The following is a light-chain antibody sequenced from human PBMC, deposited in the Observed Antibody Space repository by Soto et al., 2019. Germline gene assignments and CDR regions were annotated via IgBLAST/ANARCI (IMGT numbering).Light chain of an antibody. CDR2: DAS. CDR1: QSVSSN. V-gene: IGKV3-20*01. CDR3: QQYGSSPRT. Sequence: EVVLPQSPGTLSLSPGERATLSCRASQSVSSNLAWYQQKPGQAPRLLIHDASSRATGISDRFTGSGSGTDFTLTITTLEPEDFAVYYCQQYGSSPRTFGLGTKVDI. J-gene: IGKJ1*01.